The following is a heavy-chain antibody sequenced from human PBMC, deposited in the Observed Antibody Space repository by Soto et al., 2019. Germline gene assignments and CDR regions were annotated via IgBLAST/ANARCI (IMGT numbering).Heavy chain of an antibody. CDR1: GGSISSSNW. CDR3: ARGKNWSGYSFYGMDV. D-gene: IGHD3-3*01. J-gene: IGHJ6*02. V-gene: IGHV4-4*02. CDR2: IFHSGST. Sequence: SETLSLTCAVSGGSISSSNWWSWVRQPPGKGLEWIGDIFHSGSTNYNPSLKSRVTISLDKSKNQFSLKLSSVTAADTAVYYGARGKNWSGYSFYGMDVWGQGTTVT.